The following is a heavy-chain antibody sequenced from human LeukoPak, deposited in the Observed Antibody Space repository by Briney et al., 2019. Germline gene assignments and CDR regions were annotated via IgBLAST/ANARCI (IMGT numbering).Heavy chain of an antibody. D-gene: IGHD6-6*01. CDR3: AKGAPSSSSIFDF. CDR1: GFTFGHNA. J-gene: IGHJ4*02. V-gene: IGHV3-23*01. Sequence: QTGGSLRLSCVASGFTFGHNAMAWVRQAPGKRLEWVSALSGSGGDTFYADSVKGRFTISRDNSKNTLHLQLSSPRPDDTAVYYCAKGAPSSSSIFDFWGPGTLVTVSS. CDR2: LSGSGGDT.